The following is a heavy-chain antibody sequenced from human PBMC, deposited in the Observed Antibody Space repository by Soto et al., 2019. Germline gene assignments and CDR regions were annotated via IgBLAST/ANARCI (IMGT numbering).Heavy chain of an antibody. CDR3: AIDFRDSCTVTSCIYFDY. CDR1: GYTFTSYG. J-gene: IGHJ4*01. D-gene: IGHD2-2*01. V-gene: IGHV1-18*01. Sequence: ASVKVSCKASGYTFTSYGFSWVRQAPGQGLDWVGLISENSGDTDSVRTLQGRVTLTTDTPTETAYMDLMNLRSGDTAVHLCAIDFRDSCTVTSCIYFDYWGHGTQVTVSS. CDR2: ISENSGDT.